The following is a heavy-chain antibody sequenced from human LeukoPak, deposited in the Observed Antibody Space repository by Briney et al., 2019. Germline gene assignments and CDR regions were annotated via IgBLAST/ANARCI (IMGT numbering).Heavy chain of an antibody. CDR1: GFTFSSNT. J-gene: IGHJ4*02. Sequence: GGSLRLSCAASGFTFSSNTMNWVRQAPGKWLECVSCISSSGSYIYYADSVKGRFTISRDNAKNSLYLQMSSLRAEDSAVYYCASGSIAVAGPPSGYWGQGSLVTVSS. D-gene: IGHD6-19*01. CDR3: ASGSIAVAGPPSGY. CDR2: ISSSGSYI. V-gene: IGHV3-21*01.